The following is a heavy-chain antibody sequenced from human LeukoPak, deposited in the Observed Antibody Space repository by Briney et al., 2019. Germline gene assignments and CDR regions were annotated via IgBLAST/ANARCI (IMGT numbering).Heavy chain of an antibody. CDR2: IYYSGST. Sequence: PSETLSLTCTVSGGSISSSSYYWGWIRQPPGKGLEWIASIYYSGSTYYNPSLKSRVTISVDTSKNQFSLKLSSVTAADTAVYYCARLDSSSWYPNWFDPWGQGTLVTVSS. CDR1: GGSISSSSYY. D-gene: IGHD6-13*01. J-gene: IGHJ5*02. CDR3: ARLDSSSWYPNWFDP. V-gene: IGHV4-39*07.